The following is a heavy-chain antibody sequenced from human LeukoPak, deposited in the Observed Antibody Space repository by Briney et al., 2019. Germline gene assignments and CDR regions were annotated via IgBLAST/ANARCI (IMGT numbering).Heavy chain of an antibody. D-gene: IGHD6-13*01. CDR3: ARAKIAAGNWFDP. Sequence: ASAKVSFKASGYTFTIYDINWVRQATGQGLEWMGWMNPNSGNTGYAQKFQGRVTITRNTSISTAYMELSSLRSEDTAVYYCARAKIAAGNWFDPWGQGTLVTVSS. V-gene: IGHV1-8*03. CDR1: GYTFTIYD. CDR2: MNPNSGNT. J-gene: IGHJ5*02.